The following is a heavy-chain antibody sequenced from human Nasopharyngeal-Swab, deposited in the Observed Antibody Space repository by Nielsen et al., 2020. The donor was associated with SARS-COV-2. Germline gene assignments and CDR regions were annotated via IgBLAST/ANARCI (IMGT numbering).Heavy chain of an antibody. D-gene: IGHD3-22*01. CDR3: AKGSYYYDSYGAFDI. J-gene: IGHJ3*02. V-gene: IGHV3-30*18. Sequence: GGSLRLSCAASGSTFSSYGMHWVRQAPGKGLEWVAVISYDGSNKYYADSVKGRFTISRDNSKNTLYLQMNSLRAEDTAVYYCAKGSYYYDSYGAFDIWGQGTMVTVSS. CDR1: GSTFSSYG. CDR2: ISYDGSNK.